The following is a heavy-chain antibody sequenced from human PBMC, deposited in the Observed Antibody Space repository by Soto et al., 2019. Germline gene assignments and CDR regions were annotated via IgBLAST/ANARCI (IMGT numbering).Heavy chain of an antibody. Sequence: QVQLVQSGAEVRQPASSVKVSCKTSGGTFSSYAISWVRQAPGQGLEWMGGIVPIVGTTTYAQKFQGRVTITEDEDTSTAYMQLSRLRSDDTAVYYCVRVVAIPGYPDHWGQGTLVTVSS. V-gene: IGHV1-69*12. CDR3: VRVVAIPGYPDH. D-gene: IGHD5-12*01. CDR1: GGTFSSYA. J-gene: IGHJ4*02. CDR2: IVPIVGTT.